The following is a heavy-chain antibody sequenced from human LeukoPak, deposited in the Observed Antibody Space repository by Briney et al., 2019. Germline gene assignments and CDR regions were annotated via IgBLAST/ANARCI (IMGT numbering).Heavy chain of an antibody. CDR2: IDPNSGGT. D-gene: IGHD6-13*01. CDR1: GYTFTGYY. CDR3: ATPSSSSWYGFDP. Sequence: GASVKVSCTTSGYTFTGYYIHWVRQAPGQGLERMGWIDPNSGGTNYAQKFQGRVTMTRDTSISTAYMELSRLTSADTAVYRCATPSSSSWYGFDPWGQGTLVTVSS. J-gene: IGHJ5*02. V-gene: IGHV1-2*02.